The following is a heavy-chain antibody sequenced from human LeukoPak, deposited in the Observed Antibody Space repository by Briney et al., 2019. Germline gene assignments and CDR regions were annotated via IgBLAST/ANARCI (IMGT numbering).Heavy chain of an antibody. J-gene: IGHJ6*02. D-gene: IGHD1-26*01. V-gene: IGHV1-8*01. CDR1: GYPFNTYD. CDR2: MNPNSGNT. CDR3: ASEKWVKREGVYYYYGITV. Sequence: ASVKVSCKASGYPFNTYDINWARQATGQGLEWMGWMNPNSGNTNCAQKFKGRVTMTRDTAMGTAYMELSSLTSEDTAVYYCASEKWVKREGVYYYYGITVWGQGTTVTVSS.